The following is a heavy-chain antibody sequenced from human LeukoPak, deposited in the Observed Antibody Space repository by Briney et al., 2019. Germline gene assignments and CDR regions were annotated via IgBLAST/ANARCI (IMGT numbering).Heavy chain of an antibody. D-gene: IGHD2/OR15-2a*01. CDR2: ISSSSSYI. CDR3: ARSMGSYYYYGMDV. V-gene: IGHV3-21*01. CDR1: GFTFSSYS. J-gene: IGHJ6*02. Sequence: GGSLRLSCAASGFTFSSYSMNWVRQAPGKGLEWVSSISSSSSYIYYADSVKGRFTISRDNAKNSLYLQMNSLRAEDTAVYYCARSMGSYYYYGMDVWGQGTMVTVSS.